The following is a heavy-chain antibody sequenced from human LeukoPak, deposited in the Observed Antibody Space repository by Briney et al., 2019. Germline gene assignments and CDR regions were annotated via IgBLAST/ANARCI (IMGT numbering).Heavy chain of an antibody. D-gene: IGHD5-18*01. CDR2: IYHSGST. J-gene: IGHJ3*02. Sequence: SETLSLTCTVSGYSISSGYYWGWIRQPPGKGLEWIGSIYHSGSTYYNPSLKSRVTISVDTSKNQFSLKLSSVTAADTAVYYCARTIRQLWLPGAFDIWGQGTMVTVSS. CDR1: GYSISSGYY. CDR3: ARTIRQLWLPGAFDI. V-gene: IGHV4-38-2*02.